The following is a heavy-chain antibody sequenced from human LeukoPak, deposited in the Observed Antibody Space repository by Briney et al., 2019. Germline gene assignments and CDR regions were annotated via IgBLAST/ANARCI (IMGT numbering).Heavy chain of an antibody. Sequence: SETLSLTCTVSGVSISSYYWSWIRQPPGKGLEWIGYIYYSGSTNYNPSLKSRVTISVDTSKNQFSLKLSSVTAADTAVYYCARGEYSYGPYYMDVWGKGTTVSVSS. CDR2: IYYSGST. CDR1: GVSISSYY. D-gene: IGHD5-18*01. V-gene: IGHV4-59*01. CDR3: ARGEYSYGPYYMDV. J-gene: IGHJ6*03.